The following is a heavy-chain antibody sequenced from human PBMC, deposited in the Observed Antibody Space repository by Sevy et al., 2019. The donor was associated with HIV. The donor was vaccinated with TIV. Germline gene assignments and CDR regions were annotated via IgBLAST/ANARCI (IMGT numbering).Heavy chain of an antibody. CDR1: GGSFSGYS. CDR2: INHGGNT. V-gene: IGHV4-34*01. D-gene: IGHD2-2*03. Sequence: SETLSLTCAVYGGSFSGYSFSWIRQSPGKGLEWIGEINHGGNTKYNPSLKSRLTILFDTSKNHFSLRLSSVTAADAASSYCATLEGIGYYFDYWGQGTLVTVSS. J-gene: IGHJ4*02. CDR3: ATLEGIGYYFDY.